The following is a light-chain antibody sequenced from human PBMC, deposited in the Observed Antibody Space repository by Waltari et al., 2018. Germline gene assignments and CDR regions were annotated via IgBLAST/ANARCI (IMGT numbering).Light chain of an antibody. V-gene: IGKV3-15*01. Sequence: EIVMTQSPATLSVSPGEGATLSCTASQSVSSNLAWYQQKPGQAPRLLIYGASTRATGFPARFSGSGSGTEFTLTISSLQSEDFAVFSCQQYSYWPWTFGQGTKVEIK. J-gene: IGKJ1*01. CDR1: QSVSSN. CDR2: GAS. CDR3: QQYSYWPWT.